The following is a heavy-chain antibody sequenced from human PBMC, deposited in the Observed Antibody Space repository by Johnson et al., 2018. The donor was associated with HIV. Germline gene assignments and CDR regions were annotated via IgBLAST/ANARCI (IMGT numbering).Heavy chain of an antibody. CDR1: GITVGTNY. CDR2: IFSI. D-gene: IGHD1-26*01. V-gene: IGHV3-66*02. J-gene: IGHJ3*02. CDR3: AKDLTHSYDAFDI. Sequence: VQLVESGGGLVQPGGSLRLSCAASGITVGTNYMSWVRQAPGKGLEWVSVIFSIGYADSVKGRFTISRDNAKNSLYLQMNSLRAEDTALYYCAKDLTHSYDAFDIWGQGTMVTVSS.